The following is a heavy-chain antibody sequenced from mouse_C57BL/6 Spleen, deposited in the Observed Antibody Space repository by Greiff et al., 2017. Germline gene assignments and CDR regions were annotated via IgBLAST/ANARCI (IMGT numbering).Heavy chain of an antibody. CDR1: GYTFTSYW. D-gene: IGHD3-2*02. CDR3: ARDSSGFAY. J-gene: IGHJ3*01. CDR2: IDPTDSYT. Sequence: VKLQQPGAELVMPGASVKLSCKASGYTFTSYWMHWVKQRPGQGLEWIGEIDPTDSYTNYNQKFKGKSTLTVYTSSSTAYLQLSSLTSEDSAVYYCARDSSGFAYWGQGTLVTVSA. V-gene: IGHV1-69*01.